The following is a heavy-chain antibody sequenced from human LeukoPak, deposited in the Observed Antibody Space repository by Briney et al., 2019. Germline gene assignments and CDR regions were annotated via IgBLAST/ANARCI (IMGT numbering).Heavy chain of an antibody. J-gene: IGHJ4*02. D-gene: IGHD3-10*01. CDR3: TTDLGTYYHGSQRLIPIDY. V-gene: IGHV3-15*01. CDR2: IKSKTDGETT. Sequence: GGSLRLSCVDSGFTFTNAWMSWVRQASGKGLEWIGRIKSKTDGETTNYAEPVRGRFTVSRDDSKSAVYLQMNSLKIEDTAVYYCTTDLGTYYHGSQRLIPIDYWGQGTLVTVSS. CDR1: GFTFTNAW.